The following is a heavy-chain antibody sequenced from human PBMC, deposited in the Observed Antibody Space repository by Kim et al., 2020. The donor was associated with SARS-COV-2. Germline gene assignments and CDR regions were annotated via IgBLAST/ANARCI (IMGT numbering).Heavy chain of an antibody. CDR3: ARGGGYSYGALDY. V-gene: IGHV4-34*01. D-gene: IGHD5-18*01. Sequence: NHNPALKSRVTISVDTSKNRCSLKLSSVTAADTAVYYCARGGGYSYGALDYWGQGTLVTVSS. J-gene: IGHJ4*02.